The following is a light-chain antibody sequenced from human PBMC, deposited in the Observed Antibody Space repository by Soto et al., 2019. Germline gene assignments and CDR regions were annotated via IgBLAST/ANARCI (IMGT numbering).Light chain of an antibody. J-gene: IGLJ1*01. CDR3: AGWDGSLRGFV. Sequence: QSVLTQPPSASGTPGQRVTISCSGSSSNIGRDPVNWYQELPGTAPKLLIYGNNQRPSGVPDRFSGSKSGTSASLAISGLQSEDEADYFCAGWDGSLRGFVFGTGTKVTVL. V-gene: IGLV1-44*01. CDR2: GNN. CDR1: SSNIGRDP.